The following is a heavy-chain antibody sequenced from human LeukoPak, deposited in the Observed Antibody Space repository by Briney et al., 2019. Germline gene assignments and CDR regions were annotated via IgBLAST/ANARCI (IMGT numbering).Heavy chain of an antibody. Sequence: PGGSLRLSCAASGFTFSSYEMNWVRQAPGKGLEWVSYISSSGSTIYYADSVKGRFTISRDNAKNSLYLQMNNLRAEDTAVYYCARGDHVTTNYYYYGMDVWGQGTTVTVSS. CDR2: ISSSGSTI. V-gene: IGHV3-48*03. CDR1: GFTFSSYE. CDR3: ARGDHVTTNYYYYGMDV. D-gene: IGHD4-17*01. J-gene: IGHJ6*02.